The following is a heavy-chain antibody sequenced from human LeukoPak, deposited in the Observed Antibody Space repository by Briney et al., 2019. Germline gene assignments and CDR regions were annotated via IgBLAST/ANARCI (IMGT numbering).Heavy chain of an antibody. J-gene: IGHJ4*02. D-gene: IGHD6-19*01. CDR3: ARGGWLDDY. CDR1: GYSFTSYW. Sequence: GESLKISCKGSGYSFTSYWIGWVRQMPGKGLEWMGIIYPGDSDTRYSPSFQGHVTFSVDKSIATAYLQWPTLKASDTAMYYCARGGWLDDYWGQGTLVTVSS. CDR2: IYPGDSDT. V-gene: IGHV5-51*01.